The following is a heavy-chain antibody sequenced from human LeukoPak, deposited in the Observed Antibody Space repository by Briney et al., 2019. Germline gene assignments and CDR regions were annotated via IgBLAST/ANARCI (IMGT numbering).Heavy chain of an antibody. D-gene: IGHD2-2*01. Sequence: GGSLRLSCAASGFTFSDYYMSWIRQAPGKGLEWVSYISSSGSTIYYADSVKGRFTISRDNAKNSLYLQMNSLRAEDTAVYYCAKKNRKIVVVPAANDLDYWGQGTLVTVSS. CDR3: AKKNRKIVVVPAANDLDY. V-gene: IGHV3-11*01. CDR2: ISSSGSTI. J-gene: IGHJ4*02. CDR1: GFTFSDYY.